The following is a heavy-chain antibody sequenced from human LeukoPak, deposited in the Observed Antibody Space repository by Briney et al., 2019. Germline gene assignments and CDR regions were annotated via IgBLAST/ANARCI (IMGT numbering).Heavy chain of an antibody. CDR3: ARGNWNYGGSIDY. D-gene: IGHD1-7*01. CDR2: ITSGSSYI. V-gene: IGHV3-21*01. CDR1: GFTFSSYS. J-gene: IGHJ4*02. Sequence: PGGSLRLSCAGPGFTFSSYSMNWVRQAPGKGLEWVSSITSGSSYIYYADSLKGRFTISRDNAKNSLYLQMHTLRAEDTAVYYCARGNWNYGGSIDYWGQGTLVTVSS.